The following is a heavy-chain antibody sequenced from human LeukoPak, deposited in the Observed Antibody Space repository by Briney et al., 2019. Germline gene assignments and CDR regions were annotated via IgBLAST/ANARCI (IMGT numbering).Heavy chain of an antibody. J-gene: IGHJ4*02. CDR3: ARDMSGTYSFDY. V-gene: IGHV3-23*01. D-gene: IGHD1-26*01. CDR1: GFTLSTNA. CDR2: ISGSGAST. Sequence: GGSLRLSCLTSGFTLSTNAMSWVRQAPGKGLEWISGISGSGASTYYADSVKGRFTISRDNSKNTLFLELSSLRTDDTAVYYCARDMSGTYSFDYWGQGTLVTVSS.